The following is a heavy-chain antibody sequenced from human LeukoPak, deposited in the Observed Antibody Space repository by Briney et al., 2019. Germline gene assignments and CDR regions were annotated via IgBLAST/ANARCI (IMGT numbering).Heavy chain of an antibody. CDR2: ISGSGGST. CDR3: AKDESYHGDFKYYFDY. CDR1: GLTFSSYA. V-gene: IGHV3-23*01. J-gene: IGHJ4*02. D-gene: IGHD4-17*01. Sequence: GGSLRLSCAASGLTFSSYAMSWVRQAPGKGLEWVSAISGSGGSTYYADSVKGRFTISRDNSKNTLYLQMNSLRAEDTAVYYCAKDESYHGDFKYYFDYWGQGTLVTVSS.